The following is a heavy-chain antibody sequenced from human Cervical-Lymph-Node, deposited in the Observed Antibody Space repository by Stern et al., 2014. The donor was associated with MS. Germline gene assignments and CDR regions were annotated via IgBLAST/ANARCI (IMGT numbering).Heavy chain of an antibody. CDR3: SRDTSSPERSDW. CDR2: ITNVGST. V-gene: IGHV3-53*01. D-gene: IGHD1-1*01. J-gene: IGHJ4*02. CDR1: GFTVSRDY. Sequence: EMQLVESGGGVIQPGGSLRLSCTASGFTVSRDYMTWVRQAPGKGLEWVSVITNVGSTFYTYSVKGRFTISGDDSKNTVYLHMTSLRAEDTAMYYCSRDTSSPERSDWWGQGTLVTVSS.